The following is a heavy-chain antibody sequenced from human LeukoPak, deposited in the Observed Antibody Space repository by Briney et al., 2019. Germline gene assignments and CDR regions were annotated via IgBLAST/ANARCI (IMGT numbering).Heavy chain of an antibody. V-gene: IGHV3-30*04. CDR3: VGDSSGYYPTFDY. D-gene: IGHD3-22*01. CDR2: ISYDGSNE. Sequence: GRTLRLSCEASRFTLSIYAMHGVPEAPGKGLERVVVISYDGSNEYYADSAKGRFTISRDNSKNMLYLQRNSLTAEDTSVYYCVGDSSGYYPTFDYWGQGTLVAVSS. CDR1: RFTLSIYA. J-gene: IGHJ4*02.